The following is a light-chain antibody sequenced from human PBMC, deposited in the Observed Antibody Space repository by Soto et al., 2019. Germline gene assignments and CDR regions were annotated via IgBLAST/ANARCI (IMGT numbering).Light chain of an antibody. CDR1: SSDVGSYNL. Sequence: QSALTQPASVSGSPGQSITISCTGTSSDVGSYNLVSWYQQHPGNAPKLMIYDGSKRPSGVSNRFSGTKSGNTASLTISGLQAEDEAYYCCGSYAGSSTVVFGGGTKVTVL. J-gene: IGLJ2*01. CDR2: DGS. CDR3: GSYAGSSTVV. V-gene: IGLV2-23*01.